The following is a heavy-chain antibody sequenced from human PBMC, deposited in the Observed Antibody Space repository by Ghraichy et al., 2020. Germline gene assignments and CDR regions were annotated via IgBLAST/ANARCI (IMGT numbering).Heavy chain of an antibody. CDR1: GGTFSSYA. J-gene: IGHJ3*02. D-gene: IGHD3-10*01. V-gene: IGHV1-69*13. CDR3: ARDRLSTMVRGEEPWAFDI. Sequence: SVKVSCKASGGTFSSYAISWVRQAPGQGLEWMGGIIPIFGTANYAQKFQGRVTITADESTSTAYMELSSLRSEDTAVYYCARDRLSTMVRGEEPWAFDIWGQGTMVTVSS. CDR2: IIPIFGTA.